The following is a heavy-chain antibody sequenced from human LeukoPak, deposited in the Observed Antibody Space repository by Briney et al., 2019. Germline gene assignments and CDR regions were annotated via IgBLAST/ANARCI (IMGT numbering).Heavy chain of an antibody. Sequence: ASVKVSCKASGYTFTSYGISWVRQAPGQGLEWMGWISAYNGNTNYAQKLQGRVTMTTDTSTSTAYMELGSLRSDDTAVYYCARAPSDYSNYLFDYYGMDVWGQGTTVTVSS. J-gene: IGHJ6*02. V-gene: IGHV1-18*01. CDR2: ISAYNGNT. CDR3: ARAPSDYSNYLFDYYGMDV. CDR1: GYTFTSYG. D-gene: IGHD4-11*01.